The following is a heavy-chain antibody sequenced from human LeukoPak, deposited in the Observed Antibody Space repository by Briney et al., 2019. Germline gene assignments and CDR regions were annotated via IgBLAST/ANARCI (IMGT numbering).Heavy chain of an antibody. CDR2: ISGSGGST. Sequence: PGGSLRLSCAASGFTFSSYAMSWVRQAPGKGLERVSAISGSGGSTYYADSVKGRFTISRDNSKNTLYLQMNSLRAEDTAVYYCAKRDEYGPGRSGPRGYYWGQGTLVTVSS. J-gene: IGHJ4*02. V-gene: IGHV3-23*01. CDR1: GFTFSSYA. CDR3: AKRDEYGPGRSGPRGYY. D-gene: IGHD2-15*01.